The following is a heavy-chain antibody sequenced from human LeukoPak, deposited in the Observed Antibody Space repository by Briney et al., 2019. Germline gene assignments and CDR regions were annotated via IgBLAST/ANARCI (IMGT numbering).Heavy chain of an antibody. J-gene: IGHJ4*02. Sequence: AASVTVSCKASGYTFTSYGISWVRQAPGQGLEWMGWISAYNGNTNYAQKLQGRVTMTTDTSTSTAYMELRSLRSDDTAVYYCARDELHDFWSGGGGPDYWGQGTLVTVSS. CDR1: GYTFTSYG. D-gene: IGHD3-3*01. CDR2: ISAYNGNT. CDR3: ARDELHDFWSGGGGPDY. V-gene: IGHV1-18*01.